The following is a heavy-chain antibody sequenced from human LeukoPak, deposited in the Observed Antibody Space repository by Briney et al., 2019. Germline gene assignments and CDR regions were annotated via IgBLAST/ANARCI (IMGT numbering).Heavy chain of an antibody. CDR1: GFTFSSYS. D-gene: IGHD3-9*01. CDR2: ISSSSSTI. Sequence: GGSLRLSCAASGFTFSSYSMNWVRQAPGKGLEWVSYISSSSSTIYYADSVKGRFTISRDNAKNSLYLQMNSLRAEDTAVYYCARGGVRYFDWFGTYDYDYWGQGTLVTVSS. CDR3: ARGGVRYFDWFGTYDYDY. V-gene: IGHV3-48*01. J-gene: IGHJ4*02.